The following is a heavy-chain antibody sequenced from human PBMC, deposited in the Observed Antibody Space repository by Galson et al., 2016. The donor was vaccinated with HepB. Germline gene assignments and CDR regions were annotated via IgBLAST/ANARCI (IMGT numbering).Heavy chain of an antibody. V-gene: IGHV3-7*03. CDR2: INRDGSVM. Sequence: SLRLSCAASGFTFGASWMTWVRHAPGKGLEWVANINRDGSVMHYLDSVEGRFTISRDNTKSSLFLQMNSLRAEDTAIYYCARDVSPPVLCGHDCYYDAFDIWGQGTVVTVSS. CDR3: ARDVSPPVLCGHDCYYDAFDI. D-gene: IGHD2-21*02. CDR1: GFTFGASW. J-gene: IGHJ3*02.